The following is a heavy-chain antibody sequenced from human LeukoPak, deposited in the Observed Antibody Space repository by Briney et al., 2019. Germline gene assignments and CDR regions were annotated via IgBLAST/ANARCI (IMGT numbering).Heavy chain of an antibody. CDR3: ARSRLNYYFDY. CDR2: ISSSSSSI. J-gene: IGHJ4*02. Sequence: LSGGSLRLSCAASGFTFSSYSMNWVRQAPGKGLEWVSYISSSSSSIYYADSVKGRFTISRDNAKNSLYLQMNSLRAEDTAVYYCARSRLNYYFDYWGQGTLVTVSS. CDR1: GFTFSSYS. V-gene: IGHV3-48*01.